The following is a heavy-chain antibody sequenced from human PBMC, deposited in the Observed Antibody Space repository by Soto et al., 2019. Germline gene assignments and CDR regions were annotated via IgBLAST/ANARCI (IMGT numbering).Heavy chain of an antibody. CDR3: ARFEAVNNYYGSGSYFYYGMDV. CDR2: IYYSGST. CDR1: GGSISSYY. Sequence: SETLSLTCTVSGGSISSYYWSWIRQPPGKGLEWIGYIYYSGSTNYNPSLKSRVTISVDTSKNQFSLKLSSVTAADTAVYYCARFEAVNNYYGSGSYFYYGMDVWGQGTTVTVSS. D-gene: IGHD3-10*01. V-gene: IGHV4-59*01. J-gene: IGHJ6*02.